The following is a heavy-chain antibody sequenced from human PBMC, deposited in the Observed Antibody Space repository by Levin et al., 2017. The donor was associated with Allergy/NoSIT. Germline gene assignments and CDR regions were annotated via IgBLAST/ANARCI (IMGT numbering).Heavy chain of an antibody. D-gene: IGHD6-19*01. Sequence: GGSLRLSCVASGFPFSTNAMSWVRQAPGKGLEWVSFIIGSGGYTSYADSVKGRFTISRDNSKNTVYLQMNSLRAEDTAVYYCAKDMSNLARGWYCSDYWGQGTQVTV. CDR2: IIGSGGYT. J-gene: IGHJ4*02. CDR3: AKDMSNLARGWYCSDY. CDR1: GFPFSTNA. V-gene: IGHV3-23*01.